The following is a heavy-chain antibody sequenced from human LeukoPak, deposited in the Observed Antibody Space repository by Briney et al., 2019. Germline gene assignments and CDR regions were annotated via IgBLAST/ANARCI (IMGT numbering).Heavy chain of an antibody. CDR2: INRDERRT. CDR1: GFTFSSNW. CDR3: ANYGIGYFYY. J-gene: IGHJ4*02. Sequence: GGSLRLSCAASGFTFSSNWMHWVRQAPGKGLVWVSRINRDERRTNYAASVRGRFTISRDKAKNTLYLQMNSLRAEDTAVYYCANYGIGYFYYWGEGTL. D-gene: IGHD4-17*01. V-gene: IGHV3-74*01.